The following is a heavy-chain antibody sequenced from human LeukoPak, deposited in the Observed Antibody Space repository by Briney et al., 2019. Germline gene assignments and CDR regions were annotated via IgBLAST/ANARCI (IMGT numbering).Heavy chain of an antibody. CDR3: VKDGIAVAEPDF. Sequence: PGGALRLSCAASGFKFSDYGFHWVRQAPGKGLEWVTFIQNDGSNKYYADSVRGRFTISRDNSRNTLFLQMKSLTAEDAARYYCVKDGIAVAEPDFWGQGVLVIVSS. CDR2: IQNDGSNK. J-gene: IGHJ4*02. D-gene: IGHD6-19*01. V-gene: IGHV3-30*02. CDR1: GFKFSDYG.